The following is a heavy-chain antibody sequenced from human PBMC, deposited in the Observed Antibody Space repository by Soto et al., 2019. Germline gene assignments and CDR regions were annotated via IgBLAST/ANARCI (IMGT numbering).Heavy chain of an antibody. V-gene: IGHV1-18*04. CDR1: GYIFTNYG. D-gene: IGHD6-19*01. CDR3: ARDRLVSSGWYILGDYNWFEP. CDR2: ISAYNGNT. Sequence: ASVKVSCKASGYIFTNYGISWVRQAPGQGLEWMGWISAYNGNTEYAQKLQGRVTMATDTSTSTAYMGLRSLRSDDTAVYYCARDRLVSSGWYILGDYNWFEPWGQGTQVTVSS. J-gene: IGHJ5*02.